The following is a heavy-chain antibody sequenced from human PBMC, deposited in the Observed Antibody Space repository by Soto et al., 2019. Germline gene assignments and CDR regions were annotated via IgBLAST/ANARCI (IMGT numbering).Heavy chain of an antibody. V-gene: IGHV3-23*01. CDR3: AKARGFLDPFDY. D-gene: IGHD3-3*01. Sequence: PGGSLRLSCATSGFTFSSSAMSWVRQAPGKGLEWVSGISSSGSSTSFADSVNGRFTLSADNSRNTLYLQMNSLRAEDTAVYYCAKARGFLDPFDYWGQGTLVTVSS. CDR2: ISSSGSST. J-gene: IGHJ4*02. CDR1: GFTFSSSA.